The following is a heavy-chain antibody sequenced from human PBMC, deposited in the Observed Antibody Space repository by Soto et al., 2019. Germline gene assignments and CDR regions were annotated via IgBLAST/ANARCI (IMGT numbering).Heavy chain of an antibody. D-gene: IGHD3-9*01. J-gene: IGHJ6*02. CDR2: INPSGGST. CDR1: GYTFTSYY. Sequence: QVQLVQSGAEVKKPGASVKVSCKASGYTFTSYYMHWVRQAPGQGLEWMGIINPSGGSTSYAQKFQGRFTMTRDTSTSTVYMELSSLRSEDTAVYYCAREGDYDILTGSYYYGMDVWGQGTTVTVSS. CDR3: AREGDYDILTGSYYYGMDV. V-gene: IGHV1-46*01.